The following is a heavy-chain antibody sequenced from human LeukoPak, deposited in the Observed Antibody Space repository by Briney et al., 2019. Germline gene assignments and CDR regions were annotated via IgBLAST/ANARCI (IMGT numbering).Heavy chain of an antibody. CDR3: AREDAEQMDNSFDI. CDR1: GGSISRSNYY. Sequence: PSETLSLTCTVSGGSISRSNYYWGWIRQPPGKGLEWIGSIYYSGSTYYNPSLKSRLTISIDTSKNQFSLKLRSVTAADTAVYYCAREDAEQMDNSFDIWGQGTMVTVSS. V-gene: IGHV4-39*07. CDR2: IYYSGST. D-gene: IGHD5-24*01. J-gene: IGHJ3*02.